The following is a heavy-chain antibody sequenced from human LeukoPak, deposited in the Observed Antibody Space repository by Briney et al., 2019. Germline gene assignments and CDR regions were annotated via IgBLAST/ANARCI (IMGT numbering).Heavy chain of an antibody. CDR2: ISDSGGST. CDR1: GITLSNYG. V-gene: IGHV3-23*01. D-gene: IGHD3-22*01. CDR3: AKRGVVIRVILVGFHKEAYYFDS. J-gene: IGHJ4*02. Sequence: QPGGSLRLSCAVSGITLSNYGMSWVRQAPGKGLEWVAGISDSGGSTNYADSVKGRFTISRDNPKNTLYLQMNSLRAKDTAVYFCAKRGVVIRVILVGFHKEAYYFDSWGQGALVTVSS.